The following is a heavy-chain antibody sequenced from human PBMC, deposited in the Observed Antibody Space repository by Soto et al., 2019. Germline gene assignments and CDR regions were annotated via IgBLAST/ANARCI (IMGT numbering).Heavy chain of an antibody. D-gene: IGHD6-6*01. CDR1: GFTFSSYS. J-gene: IGHJ4*02. Sequence: EVQLVESGGGLVKPGGSLRLSCAASGFTFSSYSMNWVRQAPGKGLEWVSSISSSSSYIYYADSVKGRFTISRDNAKNSLYLQMNSLRAEDTTVYYCARDLYSSSARYFDYWGQGTLVTVSS. V-gene: IGHV3-21*01. CDR3: ARDLYSSSARYFDY. CDR2: ISSSSSYI.